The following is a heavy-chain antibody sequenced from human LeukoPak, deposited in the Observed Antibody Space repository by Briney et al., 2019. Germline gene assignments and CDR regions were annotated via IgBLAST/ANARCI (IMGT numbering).Heavy chain of an antibody. CDR1: GGSISSRGYS. D-gene: IGHD3-16*01. Sequence: SETLSLTRAVSGGSISSRGYSWRWIRQPPGKGLEWIGYIYHSGSTYYNPSLKSRVTISVDRSKNQFSLKLSSVTAADTAVYYCARVWGASLLDYWGQGTLVTVSS. CDR2: IYHSGST. V-gene: IGHV4-30-2*01. J-gene: IGHJ4*02. CDR3: ARVWGASLLDY.